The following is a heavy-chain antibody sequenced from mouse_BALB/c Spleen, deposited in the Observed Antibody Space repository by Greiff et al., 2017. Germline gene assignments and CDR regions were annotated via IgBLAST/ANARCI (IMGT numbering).Heavy chain of an antibody. J-gene: IGHJ3*01. V-gene: IGHV1S137*01. CDR1: GYTFTDYA. CDR3: AREILRYPFAY. D-gene: IGHD1-1*01. CDR2: ISTYYGDA. Sequence: QVQLQQSGAELVRPGVSVKISCKGSGYTFTDYAMHWVKQSHAKSLEWIGVISTYYGDASYNQKFKGKATMTVDKSSSTAYMELARLTSEDSAIYYCAREILRYPFAYWGQGTLVTDSA.